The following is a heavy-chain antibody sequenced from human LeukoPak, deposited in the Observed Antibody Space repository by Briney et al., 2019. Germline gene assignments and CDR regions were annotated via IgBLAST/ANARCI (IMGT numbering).Heavy chain of an antibody. J-gene: IGHJ4*02. CDR2: VKQDGGEK. V-gene: IGHV3-7*01. CDR1: GFTFTHFW. CDR3: ARDSVSRGFDS. D-gene: IGHD3-16*01. Sequence: GGSLRLSCAASGFTFTHFWMSWVRQAPGKGLEWVATVKQDGGEKYYVDSVKGRFTISKDNAKNSLYLQMNSLRAEDTAVYYCARDSVSRGFDSWGQGTLVTVSS.